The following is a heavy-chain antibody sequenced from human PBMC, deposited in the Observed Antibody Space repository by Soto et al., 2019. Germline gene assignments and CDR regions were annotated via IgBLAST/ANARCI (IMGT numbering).Heavy chain of an antibody. J-gene: IGHJ4*02. V-gene: IGHV4-59*01. CDR3: AGGGYSGYDYFDY. CDR2: IYYSGST. Sequence: PSETLSLTCTVSGGSISSYYWSWIRQPPGKGLEWIGYIYYSGSTNYNPSLKSRVTISVDTSKNQFSLKLSSVTAADTAVYYCAGGGYSGYDYFDYWGQGTLVTVSS. D-gene: IGHD5-12*01. CDR1: GGSISSYY.